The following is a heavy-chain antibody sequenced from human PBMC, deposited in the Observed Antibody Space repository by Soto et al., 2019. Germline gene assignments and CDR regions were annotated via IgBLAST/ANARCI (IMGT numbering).Heavy chain of an antibody. V-gene: IGHV1-58*01. D-gene: IGHD5-12*01. CDR1: GFTFTSSA. CDR3: SAVSLKMATTAIGY. J-gene: IGHJ4*02. Sequence: QMQLVQSGPEVKKPGTSVKVSCKASGFTFTSSAVQWVRQARGQRLEWIGWIVVGSGNTNYAQKFQERVTITRDMSTSTADMELSSLRPEDTAVYYGSAVSLKMATTAIGYWGQGTLVSVSS. CDR2: IVVGSGNT.